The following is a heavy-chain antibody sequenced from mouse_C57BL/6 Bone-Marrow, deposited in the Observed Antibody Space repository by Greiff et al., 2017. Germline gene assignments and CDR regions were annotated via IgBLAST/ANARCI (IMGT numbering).Heavy chain of an antibody. CDR1: GYTFTSYW. Sequence: QVQLQQPGAELVKPGASVKLSCKASGYTFTSYWMQWVKQRPGQGLEWIGEIDPSDSYTNYNQKFKGKATLTVDTSSSTAYMQLSSLTSEYSAVYYCASGDYSSFAYWGQGTLVTVSA. V-gene: IGHV1-50*01. J-gene: IGHJ3*01. D-gene: IGHD2-12*01. CDR3: ASGDYSSFAY. CDR2: IDPSDSYT.